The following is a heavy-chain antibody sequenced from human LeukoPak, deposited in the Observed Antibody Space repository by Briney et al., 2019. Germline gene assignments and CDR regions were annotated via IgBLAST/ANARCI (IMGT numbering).Heavy chain of an antibody. D-gene: IGHD3-9*01. CDR1: GYTFTSYG. CDR2: ISAYNGNT. Sequence: GASVKVSCKASGYTFTSYGISWVRQAPGQGLEWMGGISAYNGNTNYAQKLQGRVTMTTDTSPSTAYMELRSMRSDDPAVYYCARGAFGEDDILTGYYMGEFDYWGQGTLVTVSS. V-gene: IGHV1-18*01. J-gene: IGHJ4*02. CDR3: ARGAFGEDDILTGYYMGEFDY.